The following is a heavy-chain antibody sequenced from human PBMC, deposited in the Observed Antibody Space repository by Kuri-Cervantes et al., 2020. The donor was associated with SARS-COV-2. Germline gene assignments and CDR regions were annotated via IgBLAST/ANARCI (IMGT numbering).Heavy chain of an antibody. Sequence: GESLKISCAASGFTFSTYGMHWVRQPPGKGLEWVAFIQYDGGNEYHADSVKGRSTISRDNSKNTLYLQMDSLRAEDTAVYYCARLLPGPVDYWGQGTLVTVSS. CDR2: IQYDGGNE. CDR1: GFTFSTYG. D-gene: IGHD2-21*02. V-gene: IGHV3-30*02. CDR3: ARLLPGPVDY. J-gene: IGHJ4*02.